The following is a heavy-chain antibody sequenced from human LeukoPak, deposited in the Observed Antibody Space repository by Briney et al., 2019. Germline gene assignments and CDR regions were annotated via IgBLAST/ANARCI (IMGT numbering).Heavy chain of an antibody. D-gene: IGHD3-3*01. Sequence: PSGTLSLTCAVSGGSISSSNWWSWVRQPPGKGLEWIGEIYHSGSTNYNPSLKSRVTISVDKSKNQFSLKLSSVTAADTAVYYCARAHSYDFWSGYLSCHLDYWGQGTLVTVSS. CDR3: ARAHSYDFWSGYLSCHLDY. V-gene: IGHV4-4*02. CDR1: GGSISSSNW. CDR2: IYHSGST. J-gene: IGHJ4*02.